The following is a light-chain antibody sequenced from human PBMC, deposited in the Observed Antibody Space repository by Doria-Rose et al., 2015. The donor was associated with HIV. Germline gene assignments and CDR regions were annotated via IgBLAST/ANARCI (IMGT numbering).Light chain of an antibody. Sequence: DIRVTQSPESLGMSLGERATLNCKSNQSLLYTSKNYLAWYQQKPGQPPKLLIYWASTRQSGVPARFSGSGSGTDFTLTISSLEAEDVAVHYCQQYYDTPSFDPGTTVDIK. J-gene: IGKJ3*01. CDR2: WAS. V-gene: IGKV4-1*01. CDR3: QQYYDTPS. CDR1: QSLLYTSKNY.